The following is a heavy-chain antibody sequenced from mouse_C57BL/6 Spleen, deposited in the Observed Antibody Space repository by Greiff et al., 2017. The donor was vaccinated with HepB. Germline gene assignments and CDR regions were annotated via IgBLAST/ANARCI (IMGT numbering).Heavy chain of an antibody. D-gene: IGHD1-1*01. CDR3: VKAVSAGSGYTWFAY. Sequence: EVKVVESGGGLVQPGASLRLSCAASGFTFNDYQMSWVRQAPGKAPEWLALIRNKANGYTTEYTASVKGRFTISRDKSQNILYLQMNTLRAEDSATYYGVKAVSAGSGYTWFAYWGQGTLVTVSA. J-gene: IGHJ3*01. V-gene: IGHV7-4*01. CDR2: IRNKANGYTT. CDR1: GFTFNDYQ.